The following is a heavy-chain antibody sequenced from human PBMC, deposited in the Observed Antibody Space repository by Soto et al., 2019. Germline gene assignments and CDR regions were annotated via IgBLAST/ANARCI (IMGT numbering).Heavy chain of an antibody. V-gene: IGHV4-4*07. J-gene: IGHJ5*02. D-gene: IGHD1-1*01. CDR2: IYATGTT. CDR3: VRDGTKTLRDWFEP. CDR1: GASISGFY. Sequence: PSETLSLTCTVSGASISGFYWSWIRKSAGKGLEWIGRIYATGTTDYNPSLKSRVMMPVDTSKKQLSLKLRSVTAADTAVYYCVRDGTKTLRDWFEPWGQGISVTVSS.